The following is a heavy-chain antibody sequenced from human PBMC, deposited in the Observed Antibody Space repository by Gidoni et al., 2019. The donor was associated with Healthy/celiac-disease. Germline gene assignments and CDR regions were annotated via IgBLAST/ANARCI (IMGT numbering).Heavy chain of an antibody. V-gene: IGHV1-69*06. CDR1: GGTFSSYA. Sequence: QVQLVQSGAEVKKPGSSVKVSCKASGGTFSSYAISWVRQAPGQGLEWMGGIIPIFGTANYAQKFQGRVTITADKSTSTAYMELSSLRSEDTAVYYCARAVVDTAIPSYYYYGMDVWGQGTTVTVSS. J-gene: IGHJ6*02. CDR2: IIPIFGTA. CDR3: ARAVVDTAIPSYYYYGMDV. D-gene: IGHD5-18*01.